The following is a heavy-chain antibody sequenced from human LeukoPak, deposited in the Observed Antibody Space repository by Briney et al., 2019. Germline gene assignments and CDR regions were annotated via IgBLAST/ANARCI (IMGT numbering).Heavy chain of an antibody. CDR1: GFTFSSYS. CDR2: ISGSGGST. CDR3: AKDLVGANDAFDI. J-gene: IGHJ3*02. D-gene: IGHD1-26*01. Sequence: GGSLRLSCAASGFTFSSYSMNWVRQAPGKGLEWVSAISGSGGSTYYADSVKGRFTISRDNSKNTLYLQMNSLRAEDTAVYYCAKDLVGANDAFDIWGQGTMVTVSS. V-gene: IGHV3-23*01.